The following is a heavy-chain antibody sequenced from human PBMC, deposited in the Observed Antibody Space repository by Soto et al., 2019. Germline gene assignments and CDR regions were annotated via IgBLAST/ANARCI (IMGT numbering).Heavy chain of an antibody. Sequence: ASVKVSCRASGYTLIMYYIHWMRQAPGQGLEWMGLINPSGGSTTYAQKFQGRVTMTRDTSTSTVYMDLSSLKSEDTAVYYCARSPYSSGYYYAIDYWGQGTQVTVSS. D-gene: IGHD3-22*01. V-gene: IGHV1-46*01. CDR3: ARSPYSSGYYYAIDY. CDR1: GYTLIMYY. J-gene: IGHJ4*02. CDR2: INPSGGST.